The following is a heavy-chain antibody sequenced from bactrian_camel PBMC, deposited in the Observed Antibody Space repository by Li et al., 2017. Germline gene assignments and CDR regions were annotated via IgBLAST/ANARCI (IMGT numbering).Heavy chain of an antibody. J-gene: IGHJ4*01. Sequence: HVQLVESGGGSVQAGGSLRLFCAASGNTYWPYCMAWFRQSPGKEREVVAKSNSDGHTSYADDVRGRATISQDNARNSLTLQMNSLKPEDTAMYYCAADVSLSCGTDYDVPGWYWGQGTQVTVS. V-gene: IGHV3S53*01. CDR3: AADVSLSCGTDYDVPGWY. D-gene: IGHD2*01. CDR1: GNTYWPYC. CDR2: SNSDGHT.